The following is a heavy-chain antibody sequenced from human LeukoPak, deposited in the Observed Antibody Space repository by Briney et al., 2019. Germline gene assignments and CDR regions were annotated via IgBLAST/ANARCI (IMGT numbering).Heavy chain of an antibody. V-gene: IGHV1-8*01. J-gene: IGHJ6*02. CDR1: GYTFTSYD. CDR2: MNSNSGNT. Sequence: ASVKVSCKASGYTFTSYDINWVRQATGQGLEWMGWMNSNSGNTGYAQKFQGRVTMTRNTSISTAYMELSSLRSEDTAVYYCARGDYSSSWSVYYYYYYGMDVWGQGTTVTVSS. CDR3: ARGDYSSSWSVYYYYYYGMDV. D-gene: IGHD6-13*01.